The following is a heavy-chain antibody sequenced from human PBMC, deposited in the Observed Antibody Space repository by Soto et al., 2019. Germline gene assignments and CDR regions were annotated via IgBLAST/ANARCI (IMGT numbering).Heavy chain of an antibody. D-gene: IGHD1-26*01. V-gene: IGHV3-23*01. CDR2: ISISGDST. J-gene: IGHJ4*02. Sequence: GGSLRLSCAASGLTFSSYALSWVRQAPGKGLEWVSTISISGDSTYYADSVKGRFTISRDNSKNTLYLQMNSLRAEDTAEYYCAKGSGSYPFDYWGQGXQVTVYS. CDR1: GLTFSSYA. CDR3: AKGSGSYPFDY.